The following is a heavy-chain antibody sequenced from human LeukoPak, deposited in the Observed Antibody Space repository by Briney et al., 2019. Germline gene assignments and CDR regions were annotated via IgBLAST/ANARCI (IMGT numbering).Heavy chain of an antibody. D-gene: IGHD3-10*01. CDR3: ARHGNYYGSGSYY. V-gene: IGHV4-34*01. J-gene: IGHJ4*02. Sequence: SETLSLTCAVYGGSFSGYYWSWIRQPPGKGLEWIGEINYSGSTNYSPSLKSRVTISVDTSKNQFSLKLSSVTAADTAVYYCARHGNYYGSGSYYWGQGTLVTVSS. CDR1: GGSFSGYY. CDR2: INYSGST.